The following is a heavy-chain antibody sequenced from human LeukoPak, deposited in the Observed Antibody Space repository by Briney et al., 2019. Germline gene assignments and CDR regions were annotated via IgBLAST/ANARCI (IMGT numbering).Heavy chain of an antibody. CDR3: ARDLYSSGMVPFDP. J-gene: IGHJ5*02. CDR2: ISSSGSTI. Sequence: GGSLRPSCAASGFTFSDYYMSWIRQAPGKGLEWVSYISSSGSTIYYADSVKGRFTISRDNAKNSLYLQMNSLRAEDTAVYYCARDLYSSGMVPFDPWGQGTLVTVSS. D-gene: IGHD6-19*01. CDR1: GFTFSDYY. V-gene: IGHV3-11*01.